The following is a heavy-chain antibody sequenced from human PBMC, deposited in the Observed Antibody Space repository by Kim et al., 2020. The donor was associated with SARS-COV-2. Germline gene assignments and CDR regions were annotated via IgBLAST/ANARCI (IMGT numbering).Heavy chain of an antibody. CDR2: ISYDGSNK. Sequence: GGSLRLSCAASGFTFSSYAMHWVRQAPGKGLEWVAVISYDGSNKYYADSVKGRFTISRDNSKNTLYLQMNSLRAEDTAVYYCARDYYGSGGYYNHINYWG. D-gene: IGHD3-10*01. J-gene: IGHJ4*01. V-gene: IGHV3-30*04. CDR1: GFTFSSYA. CDR3: ARDYYGSGGYYNHINY.